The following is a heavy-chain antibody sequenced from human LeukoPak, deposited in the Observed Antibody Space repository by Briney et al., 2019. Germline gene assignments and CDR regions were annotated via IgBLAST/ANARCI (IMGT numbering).Heavy chain of an antibody. V-gene: IGHV1-69*05. CDR3: ARSRRDYAFDI. J-gene: IGHJ3*02. Sequence: SVKVSCKASDYTFTSYGISWVRQAPGQGLEWMGGIIPIFGTANYAQKFQGRVTITTDESTSTAYMELSSLRSEDTAVYYCARSRRDYAFDIWGQGTMVTVSS. CDR2: IIPIFGTA. D-gene: IGHD3-16*01. CDR1: DYTFTSYG.